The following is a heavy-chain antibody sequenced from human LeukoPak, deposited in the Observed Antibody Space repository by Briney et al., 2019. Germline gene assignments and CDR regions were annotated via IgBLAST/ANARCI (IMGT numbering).Heavy chain of an antibody. J-gene: IGHJ4*02. D-gene: IGHD3-9*01. CDR2: IKQDGSEK. CDR1: GFTFSSHA. Sequence: GGSLRLSCVASGFTFSSHAMSWVRQAPGKGLEWVANIKQDGSEKYYVDSVKGRFTISRDNAKNSLYLQMNSLRAEDTAVYYCARDSHSDILTGYLSRWGQGTLVTVSS. V-gene: IGHV3-7*01. CDR3: ARDSHSDILTGYLSR.